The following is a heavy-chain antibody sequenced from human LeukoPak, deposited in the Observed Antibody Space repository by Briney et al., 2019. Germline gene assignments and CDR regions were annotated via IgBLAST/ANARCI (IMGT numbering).Heavy chain of an antibody. D-gene: IGHD2-15*01. J-gene: IGHJ6*04. CDR2: ITGSSNHI. CDR1: GLTFSSYS. V-gene: IGHV3-21*01. Sequence: GGSLRLSRAASGLTFSSYSMHWVRQAPGKGLEWVSTITGSSNHIYYADSVKGRFTIPRDNAKNSLYLQMNSLGADDTAVYYCARLGYCSSGSCPVREYGMDVWGKGTTVTVSS. CDR3: ARLGYCSSGSCPVREYGMDV.